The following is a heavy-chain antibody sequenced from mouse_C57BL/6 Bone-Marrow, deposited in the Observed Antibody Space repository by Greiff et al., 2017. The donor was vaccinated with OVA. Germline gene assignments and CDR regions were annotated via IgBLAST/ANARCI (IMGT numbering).Heavy chain of an antibody. D-gene: IGHD4-1*02. CDR2: INYDGSST. V-gene: IGHV5-16*01. Sequence: EVQLVESEGGLVQPGSSMKLSCTASGFTFSDYYMAWVRQVPEKGLEWVANINYDGSSTYYLESLKSRFIISRDNAKNILYLHMSSLKSEDTATYYCARGVQLGQYFDFWGTGTTVTVSS. CDR1: GFTFSDYY. CDR3: ARGVQLGQYFDF. J-gene: IGHJ1*03.